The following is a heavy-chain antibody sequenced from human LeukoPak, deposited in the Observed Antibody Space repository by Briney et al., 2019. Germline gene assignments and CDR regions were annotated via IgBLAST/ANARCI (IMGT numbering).Heavy chain of an antibody. CDR3: ARAHYDYVWGSYRSSYFDY. V-gene: IGHV1-2*02. J-gene: IGHJ4*02. CDR2: INPNSGGT. CDR1: GYTFTGYY. D-gene: IGHD3-16*02. Sequence: GASVKVSCKASGYTFTGYYMHWVRQAPGQGLEWMGWINPNSGGTNYAQKFQGRVTMTRDTSISTAYMELSRLRSDDTAVYYCARAHYDYVWGSYRSSYFDYWGQGTLVTVSS.